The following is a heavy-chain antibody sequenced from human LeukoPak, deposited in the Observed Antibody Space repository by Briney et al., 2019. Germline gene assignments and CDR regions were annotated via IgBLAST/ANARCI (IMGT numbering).Heavy chain of an antibody. Sequence: PSETLSLTCTVSGGSISSYYWSWTRQPPGKGLEWIGYIYYSGSTDSNPSLKSRVTISVDTSKNQFSLKLRSVTAADTAVYYCARVNINNWHSCDYWGQGTLVTVSS. CDR3: ARVNINNWHSCDY. D-gene: IGHD1-1*01. CDR2: IYYSGST. V-gene: IGHV4-59*01. CDR1: GGSISSYY. J-gene: IGHJ4*02.